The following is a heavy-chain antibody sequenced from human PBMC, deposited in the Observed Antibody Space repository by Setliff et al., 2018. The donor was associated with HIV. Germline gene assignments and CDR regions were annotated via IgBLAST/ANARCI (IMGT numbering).Heavy chain of an antibody. V-gene: IGHV4-4*09. D-gene: IGHD6-13*01. CDR1: GGSINLYY. Sequence: LSLTCTVSGGSINLYYWSWIRQPPGKGLEWIGYIYATGSTNYNPSLKGRVTVSVDTAKNQFSLRLSSVTAADTAVYYCARHPPHDSTWPYYYYGMDVWGQGTTVTVSS. CDR2: IYATGST. J-gene: IGHJ6*02. CDR3: ARHPPHDSTWPYYYYGMDV.